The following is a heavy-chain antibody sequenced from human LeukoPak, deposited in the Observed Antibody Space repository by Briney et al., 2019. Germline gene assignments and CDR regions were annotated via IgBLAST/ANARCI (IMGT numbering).Heavy chain of an antibody. Sequence: SETLSLTCSVSGGSISRSSYYWGWIRQPPGKGLEWIGSIYYSGSTYYNPSLKSRVTISVDTSKNQFSLMLSSVTAADTAVYYFAVLSGSYSTIDYWGQGTLVTVSS. D-gene: IGHD1-26*01. CDR1: GGSISRSSYY. J-gene: IGHJ4*02. V-gene: IGHV4-39*01. CDR3: AVLSGSYSTIDY. CDR2: IYYSGST.